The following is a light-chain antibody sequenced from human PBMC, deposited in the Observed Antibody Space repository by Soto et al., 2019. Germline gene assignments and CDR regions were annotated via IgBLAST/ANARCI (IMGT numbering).Light chain of an antibody. J-gene: IGLJ1*01. CDR3: SSYTSSSTLVV. V-gene: IGLV2-14*01. Sequence: QSALTQPASVSGSPGQSITISCTGTSSDVGGYNYVSWSQQHPGKAPKLMIYDVSNRPSGVSNRFAGSKSGNTASLTISGLQAEDDADYYCSSYTSSSTLVVFGTGTKVTVL. CDR1: SSDVGGYNY. CDR2: DVS.